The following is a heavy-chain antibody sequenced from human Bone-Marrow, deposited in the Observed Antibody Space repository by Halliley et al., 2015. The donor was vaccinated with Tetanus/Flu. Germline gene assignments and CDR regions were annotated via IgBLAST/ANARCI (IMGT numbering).Heavy chain of an antibody. CDR2: IYHGGAF. J-gene: IGHJ4*02. D-gene: IGHD3-10*01. CDR3: AGHLATRGTRGFDS. CDR1: AGSITTSNW. V-gene: IGHV4-4*01. Sequence: TLSLTCTVSAGSITTSNWWSWVRQPPGKGLEWIGEIYHGGAFNYAPALESRVTTSVDKSKNQFSLTLTSLTAADTAVYFCAGHLATRGTRGFDSWGQGVLVTVSS.